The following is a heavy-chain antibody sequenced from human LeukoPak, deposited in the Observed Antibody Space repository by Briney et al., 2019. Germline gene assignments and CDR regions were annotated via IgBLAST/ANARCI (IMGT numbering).Heavy chain of an antibody. Sequence: SETLSLTCAVYGGSFSGYYWSWIRQPPGKGLEWIGEINHSGSTNYNPSLKSRVTISVDTSKNQFSLKLSSVTAADTAVYYRARHRISRAFDYWGQGTLVTVSP. CDR2: INHSGST. J-gene: IGHJ4*02. CDR3: ARHRISRAFDY. CDR1: GGSFSGYY. D-gene: IGHD2-15*01. V-gene: IGHV4-34*01.